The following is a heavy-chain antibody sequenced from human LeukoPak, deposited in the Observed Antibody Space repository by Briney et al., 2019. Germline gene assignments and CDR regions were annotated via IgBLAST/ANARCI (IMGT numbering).Heavy chain of an antibody. J-gene: IGHJ4*02. Sequence: EGSLRLSCAASGFTFSSYGMHWVRQAPGKGLEWVAVISYDGSNKYYADSVKGRFTISRDNSKNTLYLQMNSLRAEDTAVYYCAKDVLEWSFLEGALIDYWGQGTLVTVSS. CDR2: ISYDGSNK. CDR3: AKDVLEWSFLEGALIDY. D-gene: IGHD1-26*01. CDR1: GFTFSSYG. V-gene: IGHV3-30*18.